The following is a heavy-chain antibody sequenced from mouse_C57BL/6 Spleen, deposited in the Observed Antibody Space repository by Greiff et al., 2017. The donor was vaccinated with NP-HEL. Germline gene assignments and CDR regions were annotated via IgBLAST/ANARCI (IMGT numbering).Heavy chain of an antibody. J-gene: IGHJ1*03. CDR1: GFTFSSYA. CDR3: TRVEDGYWYFDV. D-gene: IGHD2-3*01. Sequence: EVQLQESGEGLVKPGGSLKLSCAASGFTFSSYAMSWVRQTPEKRLEWVAYISSGGDYIYYADTVKGRFTISRDNARNTLYLQMSSLKSEDTAMYYCTRVEDGYWYFDVWGTGTTVTVSS. CDR2: ISSGGDYI. V-gene: IGHV5-9-1*02.